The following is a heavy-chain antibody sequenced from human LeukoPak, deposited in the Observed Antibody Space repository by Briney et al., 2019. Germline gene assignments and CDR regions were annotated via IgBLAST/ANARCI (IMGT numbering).Heavy chain of an antibody. D-gene: IGHD2-2*01. Sequence: PWQTLSLTCTVSGDSITSGSYGWGWLRQQPGEGLEYIAYIRYSGPTYSNPSLRSRASISLDTSKTQYSLGLTSLTAADTAVYYCARGSSYCGSNICFRYLDLWGGGTRVSVS. CDR3: ARGSSYCGSNICFRYLDL. CDR1: GDSITSGSYG. J-gene: IGHJ4*02. V-gene: IGHV4-31*03. CDR2: IRYSGPT.